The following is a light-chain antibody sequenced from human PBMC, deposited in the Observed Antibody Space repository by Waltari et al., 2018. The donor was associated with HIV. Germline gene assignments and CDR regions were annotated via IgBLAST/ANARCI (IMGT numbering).Light chain of an antibody. J-gene: IGLJ2*01. V-gene: IGLV1-44*01. CDR1: SSNIGSNA. CDR2: GDN. Sequence: QSVLTQPPSASGTPGQRVTISCSGSSSNIGSNAVNWFQHLSGTAPRLLIHGDNRRPSGVPDRVSGSKSGTSASLAITGLQSEDEAVYYCASWDDSLSALLFGGGTRLTVL. CDR3: ASWDDSLSALL.